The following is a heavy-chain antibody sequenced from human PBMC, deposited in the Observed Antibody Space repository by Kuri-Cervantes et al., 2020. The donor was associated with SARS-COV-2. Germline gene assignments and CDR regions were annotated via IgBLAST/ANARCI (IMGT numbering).Heavy chain of an antibody. Sequence: GESLKISCAASGFTFRSYAMTWVRQAPGKGLEWVSVISGGGETIHYADSVQGRFTISRDNSKKMLYLQMKSLRAEDTATYYCALEIMSFFGMDVWGQGTTVTVSS. CDR1: GFTFRSYA. D-gene: IGHD2-8*01. CDR3: ALEIMSFFGMDV. CDR2: ISGGGETI. V-gene: IGHV3-23*01. J-gene: IGHJ6*02.